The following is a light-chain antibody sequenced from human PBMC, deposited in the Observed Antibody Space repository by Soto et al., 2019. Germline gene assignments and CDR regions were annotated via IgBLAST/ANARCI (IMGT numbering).Light chain of an antibody. J-gene: IGLJ7*01. CDR1: SSDVGSYKL. Sequence: QSALTQPASVSGSPGQSITISCTGTSSDVGSYKLVSWYQQHPGKAPKLMISEVSKRPSGISDRFSGSKSGSTASLTISGGQAEDEADYYCCSYAGTSTHTVFGGGTQLTVL. CDR3: CSYAGTSTHTV. V-gene: IGLV2-23*02. CDR2: EVS.